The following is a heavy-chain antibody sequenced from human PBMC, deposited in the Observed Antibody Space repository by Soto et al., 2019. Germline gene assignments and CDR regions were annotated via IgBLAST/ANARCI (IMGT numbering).Heavy chain of an antibody. CDR3: ARDTGLAPTVWGY. J-gene: IGHJ4*03. V-gene: IGHV4-31*03. D-gene: IGHD7-27*01. CDR1: GDSIRGGGHY. CDR2: VYHSGST. Sequence: QLQLQESGPGLVKPSQTLSLTCSVSGDSIRGGGHYWNWIRQFPGKGLEWIGYVYHSGSTHYNPSLRGRLNISIDTSKNQFSLRLISVTAADTALYYCARDTGLAPTVWGYWGHGTQVTVSS.